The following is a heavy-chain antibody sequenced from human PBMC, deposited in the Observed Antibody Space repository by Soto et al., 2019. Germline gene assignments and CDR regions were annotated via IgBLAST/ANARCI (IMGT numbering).Heavy chain of an antibody. V-gene: IGHV3-30*03. CDR2: ISFDGSYK. CDR1: GFTFSKYG. J-gene: IGHJ6*02. Sequence: PRLSCAASGFTFSKYGMHWVRQAPGKGLEWVAVISFDGSYKYYADSVKGRFTISRDNSRNTLFLQMNSLRAEDTAVYYCARSDQYYNGMDVWGQGTTVTVSS. D-gene: IGHD2-2*01. CDR3: ARSDQYYNGMDV.